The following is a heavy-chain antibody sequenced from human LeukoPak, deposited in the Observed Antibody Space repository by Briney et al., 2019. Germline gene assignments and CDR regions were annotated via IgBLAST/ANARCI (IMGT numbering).Heavy chain of an antibody. Sequence: GGSLRLSCAASGFTFSSYGMHWVRQAPGKGLEWVAVIWYDGSNKYYADSVKGRFTISRDSSKNTLYLQMNSLRAEDTAVYYCARGAVGATSTGAFDIWGQGTMVTVSS. D-gene: IGHD1-26*01. CDR1: GFTFSSYG. J-gene: IGHJ3*02. CDR2: IWYDGSNK. CDR3: ARGAVGATSTGAFDI. V-gene: IGHV3-33*01.